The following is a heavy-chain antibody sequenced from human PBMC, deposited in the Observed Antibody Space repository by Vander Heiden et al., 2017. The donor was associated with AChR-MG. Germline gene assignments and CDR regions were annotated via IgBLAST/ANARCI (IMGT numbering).Heavy chain of an antibody. J-gene: IGHJ6*02. Sequence: QVQLQQWGAGLLEPSETLSLTCAVYGGSFSGYYWSWIRQPPGKGLEWIGEINHSGSTNYNPSLKSRVTISVDTSKNQFSLKLSSVTAADTAVYYCARVSLGSGYDSSGPDSYYYYYGMDVWGQGTTVTVSS. CDR2: INHSGST. CDR3: ARVSLGSGYDSSGPDSYYYYYGMDV. V-gene: IGHV4-34*01. D-gene: IGHD3-22*01. CDR1: GGSFSGYY.